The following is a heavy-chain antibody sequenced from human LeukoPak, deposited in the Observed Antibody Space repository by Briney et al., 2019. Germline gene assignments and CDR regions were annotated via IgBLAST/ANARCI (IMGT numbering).Heavy chain of an antibody. CDR2: MNPNSGNT. J-gene: IGHJ4*02. V-gene: IGHV1-8*01. CDR1: GNTFTSYD. D-gene: IGHD3-22*01. Sequence: ASVKVSCKASGNTFTSYDINWVRQATGQGLEWMGWMNPNSGNTGYAQKFQGRVTMTRNTSISTAYMELSSLRSEDTAVYYCARVDYYDTSGYYKFDYWGQGTLVTVSS. CDR3: ARVDYYDTSGYYKFDY.